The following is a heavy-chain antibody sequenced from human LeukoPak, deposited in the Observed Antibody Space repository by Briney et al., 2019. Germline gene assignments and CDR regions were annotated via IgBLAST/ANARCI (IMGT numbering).Heavy chain of an antibody. V-gene: IGHV1-2*02. Sequence: GASVKVSCKASGYTFTGYYMHWVRQAPGQGLEWMGWINPNSGGTNYAQKFQGRVTMTRDTSISTAYMELSRLRSDDTAVYYCAREGWPGIAVAGTRYFDYWGQGTLVTVSS. CDR1: GYTFTGYY. CDR3: AREGWPGIAVAGTRYFDY. CDR2: INPNSGGT. D-gene: IGHD6-19*01. J-gene: IGHJ4*02.